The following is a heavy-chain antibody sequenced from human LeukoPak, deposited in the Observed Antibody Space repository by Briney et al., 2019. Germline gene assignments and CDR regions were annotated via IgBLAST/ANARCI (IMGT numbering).Heavy chain of an antibody. J-gene: IGHJ5*02. CDR3: ARASVWSGYTSYFDP. D-gene: IGHD3-3*01. Sequence: GRSLRLSCAASGFTFSSYAMHWVRQAPGKGLECGAVISYDGSNKYYADSVKGRFTISRDNSTTTLYLQMNSLRAEDTAVYYCARASVWSGYTSYFDPWGQGTLVTVSS. V-gene: IGHV3-30-3*01. CDR2: ISYDGSNK. CDR1: GFTFSSYA.